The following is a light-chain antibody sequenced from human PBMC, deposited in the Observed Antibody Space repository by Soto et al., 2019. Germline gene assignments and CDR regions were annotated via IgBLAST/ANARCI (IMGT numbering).Light chain of an antibody. Sequence: DIHVKQSTSPPSSSGGERGAITCRSSPSISSSLAWYQQKPGEAPKLLIFDATSLESGVPSRFSGSGSGTEFTLTISSLQPDDFATYYCQQYNSYSRTFGQGTKVDTK. V-gene: IGKV1-5*01. CDR3: QQYNSYSRT. CDR2: DAT. J-gene: IGKJ1*01. CDR1: PSISSS.